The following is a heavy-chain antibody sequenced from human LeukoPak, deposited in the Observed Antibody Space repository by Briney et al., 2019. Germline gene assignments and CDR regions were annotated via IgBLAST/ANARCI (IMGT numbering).Heavy chain of an antibody. CDR1: GFTFGDYA. CDR2: IRSKAYGGTT. Sequence: GRSLRLSCTASGFTFGDYAVSWVRQAPGKGLEWVGFIRSKAYGGTTEYAASVKGRFTISRDDSKSIVYLQMNSLKTEDTAVYYCTSDSSGSSTYWGQGTLVTVSS. V-gene: IGHV3-49*04. CDR3: TSDSSGSSTY. J-gene: IGHJ4*02. D-gene: IGHD3-22*01.